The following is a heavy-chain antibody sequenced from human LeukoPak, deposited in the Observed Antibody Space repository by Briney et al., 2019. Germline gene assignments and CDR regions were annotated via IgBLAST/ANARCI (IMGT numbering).Heavy chain of an antibody. J-gene: IGHJ6*03. D-gene: IGHD3-10*01. V-gene: IGHV4-39*07. CDR1: GGSISSSSYY. Sequence: SSETLSLTCTVSGGSISSSSYYWGWIRQPPGKGLEWIGSIYYSGSTYYNPSLKSRVTISVDTSKNQFSLKLSSVTAAGTAVYYCARDRGGRYYYMDVWGKGTTVTISS. CDR3: ARDRGGRYYYMDV. CDR2: IYYSGST.